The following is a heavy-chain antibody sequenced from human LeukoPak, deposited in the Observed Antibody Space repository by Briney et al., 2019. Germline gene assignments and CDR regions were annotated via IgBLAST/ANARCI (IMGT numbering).Heavy chain of an antibody. V-gene: IGHV1-18*01. Sequence: ASVKVSCKASGYTFTSYGISWVRQAPGQGLEWMGWISAYNGNTNYAQKLQGRVTMTTDTSTSTAYMEPRSLRSDDTAVYYCARDFTVTTPDYYYYGMDVWGQGTTVTVSS. CDR1: GYTFTSYG. J-gene: IGHJ6*02. CDR3: ARDFTVTTPDYYYYGMDV. D-gene: IGHD4-17*01. CDR2: ISAYNGNT.